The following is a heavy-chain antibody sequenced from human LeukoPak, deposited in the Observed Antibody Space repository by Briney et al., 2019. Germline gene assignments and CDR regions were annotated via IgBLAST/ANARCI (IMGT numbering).Heavy chain of an antibody. V-gene: IGHV4-59*12. CDR2: IYHSGST. D-gene: IGHD6-13*01. CDR3: AREGHGIAAAGTDY. CDR1: GGSISSYY. J-gene: IGHJ4*02. Sequence: PSETLSLTCTVSGGSISSYYWSWIRHPPGKGLEWIGRIYHSGSTNYNPSLKSRVTISVDTSKNQFSLKLTSVTAADTAVYYCAREGHGIAAAGTDYRGQGTLVTVSS.